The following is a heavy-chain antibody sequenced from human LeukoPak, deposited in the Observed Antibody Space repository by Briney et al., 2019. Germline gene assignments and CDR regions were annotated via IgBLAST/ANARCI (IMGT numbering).Heavy chain of an antibody. J-gene: IGHJ5*02. CDR2: IIPIFGTA. D-gene: IGHD2-2*01. CDR3: ARVYPDCSSTSCYDFNWFDP. CDR1: GGTFSSYA. V-gene: IGHV1-69*06. Sequence: ASVKVSCKASGGTFSSYAIGWVRQAPGQGLEWMGGIIPIFGTANYAQKFQGRVTITADKSTSTAYMELSSLRSEDTAVYYCARVYPDCSSTSCYDFNWFDPWGQGTLVTVSS.